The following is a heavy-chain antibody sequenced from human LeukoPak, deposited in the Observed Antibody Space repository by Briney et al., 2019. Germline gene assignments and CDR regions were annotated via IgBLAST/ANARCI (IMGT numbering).Heavy chain of an antibody. D-gene: IGHD2-15*01. CDR3: ARRGCSAGSCYSQTVKCDS. V-gene: IGHV1-18*01. CDR2: ISAYNGNT. Sequence: ASVKVSCKASGYAFTNYGISWVRQAPGQGLEWMAWISAYNGNTDYAQKFQGRVTVTADTSTSTAYMELRSLRSDDTAVYYCARRGCSAGSCYSQTVKCDSWGQGTLVTVSS. J-gene: IGHJ4*02. CDR1: GYAFTNYG.